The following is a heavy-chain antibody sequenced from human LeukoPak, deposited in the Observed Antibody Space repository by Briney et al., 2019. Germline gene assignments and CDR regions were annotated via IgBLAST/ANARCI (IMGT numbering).Heavy chain of an antibody. V-gene: IGHV1-18*01. D-gene: IGHD6-13*01. CDR1: GYTFTSYG. Sequence: ASVKVSCKASGYTFTSYGISWVRQAPGQGLEWMGWISAYNGNTNYAQKLQGRVTMTTDTSTSTAYMELRSLRSDDTAVYYCARVPLYSNRGYFDYWGQGTLVTVSS. CDR2: ISAYNGNT. CDR3: ARVPLYSNRGYFDY. J-gene: IGHJ4*02.